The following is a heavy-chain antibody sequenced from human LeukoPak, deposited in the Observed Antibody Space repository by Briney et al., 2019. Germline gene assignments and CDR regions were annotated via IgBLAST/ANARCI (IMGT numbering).Heavy chain of an antibody. CDR3: ARDQRYSYYDILTGYYKFWFDP. J-gene: IGHJ5*02. CDR1: GYTFTSYG. CDR2: ISAYNGNT. D-gene: IGHD3-9*01. Sequence: ASVKVSCKASGYTFTSYGISWVRQAPGQGLEWMGWISAYNGNTNYAQKLQGRVTMTTDTSTSTAYMELRSLRSDDTAVYYCARDQRYSYYDILTGYYKFWFDPWGQGTLVTVSS. V-gene: IGHV1-18*01.